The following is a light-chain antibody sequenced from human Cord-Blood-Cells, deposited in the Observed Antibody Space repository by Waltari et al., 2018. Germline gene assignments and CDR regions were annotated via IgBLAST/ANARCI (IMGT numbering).Light chain of an antibody. J-gene: IGKJ1*01. V-gene: IGKV1-27*01. CDR2: AAS. CDR1: QGIGNY. Sequence: DIQITQSPSSLSASVGDRVNIPCRAGQGIGNYLAWYQQKPGKVPKLLLYAASTLQSGVPSRFSGSGAGTDFTPTISSLQPEDVATYYCQKYNSAPPWTFGQGTKVEIK. CDR3: QKYNSAPPWT.